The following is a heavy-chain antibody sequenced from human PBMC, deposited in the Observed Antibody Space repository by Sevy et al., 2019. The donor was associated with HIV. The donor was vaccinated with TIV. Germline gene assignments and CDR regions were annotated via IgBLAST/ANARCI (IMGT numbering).Heavy chain of an antibody. CDR3: ARGASFKQQLATRRDYYYYMDV. CDR1: GFTFSSYS. Sequence: GGSLRLSCAASGFTFSSYSMNWVRQAPGKGLEWVSSISSSSSYIYYADSVKGRFTISRDNAKNSLYLQMNSLRAEDKAVYYCARGASFKQQLATRRDYYYYMDVWGKGTTVTVSS. D-gene: IGHD6-13*01. V-gene: IGHV3-21*01. J-gene: IGHJ6*03. CDR2: ISSSSSYI.